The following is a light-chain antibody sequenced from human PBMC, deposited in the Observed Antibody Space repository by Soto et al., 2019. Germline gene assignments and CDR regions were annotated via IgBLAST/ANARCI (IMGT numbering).Light chain of an antibody. CDR2: VAS. V-gene: IGLV2-8*01. Sequence: QSALTQPPSASGSPGQSVTISCIGTSSDVGGYNYVSWYQQHPGKPPKPMIYVASKRPSGVPGRFSGSKSDNAASLTASGLHEEDEAYYYCSSSAASNTLGVFGGGTKLTVL. CDR3: SSSAASNTLGV. J-gene: IGLJ2*01. CDR1: SSDVGGYNY.